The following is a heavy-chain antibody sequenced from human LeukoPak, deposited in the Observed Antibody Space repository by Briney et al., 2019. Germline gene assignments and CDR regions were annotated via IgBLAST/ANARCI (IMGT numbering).Heavy chain of an antibody. D-gene: IGHD3-10*02. J-gene: IGHJ6*04. V-gene: IGHV3-21*01. CDR2: ISSTGSYI. CDR3: AELGITMIGGV. Sequence: GGSLRLSCAASRFTFSSYSMNWVRQAPGKGLEWVSSISSTGSYIYYADSVKGRFTISRDNAKNSLYLQMNSLRAEDTAVYYCAELGITMIGGVWGKGTTVTISS. CDR1: RFTFSSYS.